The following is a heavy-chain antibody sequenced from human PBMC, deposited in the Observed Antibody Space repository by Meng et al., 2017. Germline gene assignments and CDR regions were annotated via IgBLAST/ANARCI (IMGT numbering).Heavy chain of an antibody. D-gene: IGHD2-2*01. V-gene: IGHV1-69*06. CDR2: IIPIFGTA. CDR3: ARVGTTDAF. CDR1: GGLFRSYA. J-gene: IGHJ4*02. Sequence: QVRLCRSGVEVKKPGSAGMFACTASGGLFRSYAISWVRQAPGQGVEWMGGIIPIFGTANYAQKFQGRVTITADKSTSTAYMELSSLRSEDTAVYYCARVGTTDAFWGQGTLVTVSS.